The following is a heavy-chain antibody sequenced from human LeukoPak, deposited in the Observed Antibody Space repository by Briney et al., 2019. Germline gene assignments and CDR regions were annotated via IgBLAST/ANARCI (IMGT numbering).Heavy chain of an antibody. V-gene: IGHV3-7*01. Sequence: GGSLRLSCEVAGFTSSSHWMTWVRQAPGKGPEWVANINEDGSRKNYVDSVKGRFTISRDNAKNSVYLNMSSLRVEDTAFYYCARVTFYDFWSGNNWFDSWGQGTLVTVSS. J-gene: IGHJ5*01. D-gene: IGHD3-3*01. CDR3: ARVTFYDFWSGNNWFDS. CDR2: INEDGSRK. CDR1: GFTSSSHW.